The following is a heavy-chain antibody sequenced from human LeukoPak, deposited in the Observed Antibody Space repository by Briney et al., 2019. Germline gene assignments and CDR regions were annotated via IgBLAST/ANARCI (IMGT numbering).Heavy chain of an antibody. CDR2: IYYSGST. D-gene: IGHD3-22*01. V-gene: IGHV4-30-4*01. J-gene: IGHJ4*02. CDR1: GGSISSGDYY. CDR3: ARGGLGSVVVVIPPFFDY. Sequence: SETLSLTCTVSGGSISSGDYYWSWIRQPPGKGLEWIGYIYYSGSTYYNPSLKSRVTISVDTSKNQFSLKLSSVTAANTAVYYCARGGLGSVVVVIPPFFDYWGQGTLVTVSS.